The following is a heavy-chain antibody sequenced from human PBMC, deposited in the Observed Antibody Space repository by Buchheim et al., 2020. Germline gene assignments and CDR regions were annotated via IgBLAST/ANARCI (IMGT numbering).Heavy chain of an antibody. D-gene: IGHD3-9*01. CDR1: GFTFSDYS. Sequence: EVQVVESGGGLVKPGGSLRLSCAASGFTFSDYSMNWVRQAPGKGLEWVSSISSSSYIYYADSVQGRFTISRDNAKKSLYLQMNSLRAEDTAVYYYASLPRGYFDWQSDFWGQGTL. CDR3: ASLPRGYFDWQSDF. CDR2: ISSSSYI. J-gene: IGHJ4*02. V-gene: IGHV3-21*01.